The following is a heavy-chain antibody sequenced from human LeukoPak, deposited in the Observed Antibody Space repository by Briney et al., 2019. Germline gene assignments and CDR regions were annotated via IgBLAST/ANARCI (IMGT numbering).Heavy chain of an antibody. J-gene: IGHJ6*02. V-gene: IGHV3-73*01. CDR1: GFSFSGAA. CDR3: TRELTYYFSLDV. Sequence: GGSLKLSCADSGFSFSGAAIHWVRQASGKGLEWVGRVRSKVNNYATAYAASVKGRFTISRDDSKNTAYLQMNSLKTEDTAVYYCTRELTYYFSLDVWGQGTTVTVSS. CDR2: VRSKVNNYAT. D-gene: IGHD1-26*01.